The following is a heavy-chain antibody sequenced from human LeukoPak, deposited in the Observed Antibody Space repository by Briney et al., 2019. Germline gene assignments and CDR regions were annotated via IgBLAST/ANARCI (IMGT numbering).Heavy chain of an antibody. CDR3: ARDSDSTTNNWFDP. V-gene: IGHV7-4-1*02. J-gene: IGHJ5*02. Sequence: GASVTVSCKASGCTFTSYAMNWVRQAPGQGLEWMGWINTNTGNPTYAQGFTGRFVFSLDTSVSTAYLQISSLKAEDTAVYYCARDSDSTTNNWFDPWGQGTLVTVSS. D-gene: IGHD2-2*01. CDR1: GCTFTSYA. CDR2: INTNTGNP.